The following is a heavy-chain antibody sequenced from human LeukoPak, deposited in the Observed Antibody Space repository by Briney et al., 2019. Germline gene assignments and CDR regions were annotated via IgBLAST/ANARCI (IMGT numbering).Heavy chain of an antibody. J-gene: IGHJ6*03. D-gene: IGHD3-3*01. CDR1: GYTVTSYG. V-gene: IGHV1-18*01. CDR3: ARRPDFWSGYLIPTTYYYYYYMDV. Sequence: GASVKVSCKASGYTVTSYGIRWVRQAPGRGLEWMGWISAYNGNTNYAQKLQGRVTMTTDTSTSTAYMELRSLRSGDTAVYYCARRPDFWSGYLIPTTYYYYYYMDVWGKGTTVTVYS. CDR2: ISAYNGNT.